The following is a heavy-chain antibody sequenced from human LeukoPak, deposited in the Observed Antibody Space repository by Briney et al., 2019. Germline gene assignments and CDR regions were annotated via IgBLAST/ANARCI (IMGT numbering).Heavy chain of an antibody. J-gene: IGHJ4*02. Sequence: GGSLRLSCAASGFTFSSFAMSWVRQPPGKGLEYVSAITNTDATFYADSVKGRFTISRDISKNTLFLQMNSLRAEDTAVYYCAARRPYYFDYWGQGTLVTVSS. CDR2: ITNTDAT. CDR3: AARRPYYFDY. V-gene: IGHV3-23*01. CDR1: GFTFSSFA.